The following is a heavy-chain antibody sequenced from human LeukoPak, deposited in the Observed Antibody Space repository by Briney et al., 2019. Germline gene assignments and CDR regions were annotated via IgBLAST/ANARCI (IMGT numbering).Heavy chain of an antibody. Sequence: GGSLRLSCAASGFTFSSFAMHWVRQAPGKGLEWVAVISYHGSNKYYADSVKGRFTISRDSSKNTLYLQMNGLRGEDTAMYYCARDIEFSTWGLGTMVTVSS. D-gene: IGHD3-3*02. CDR2: ISYHGSNK. CDR3: ARDIEFST. CDR1: GFTFSSFA. V-gene: IGHV3-30*03. J-gene: IGHJ3*01.